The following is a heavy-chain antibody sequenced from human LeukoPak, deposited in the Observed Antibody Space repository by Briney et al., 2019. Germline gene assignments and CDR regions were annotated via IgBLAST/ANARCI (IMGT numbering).Heavy chain of an antibody. CDR2: INPSGGST. CDR3: ARKAAGTTSFDY. V-gene: IGHV1-46*01. Sequence: GASVKVSCKASGYTFTSYGISWVRQAPGQGLEWMGIINPSGGSTSYAQKFQGRVTMTRDTSTSTVYMELSSLRSEDTAVYYCARKAAGTTSFDYWGQGTLVTVSS. CDR1: GYTFTSYG. J-gene: IGHJ4*02. D-gene: IGHD1-7*01.